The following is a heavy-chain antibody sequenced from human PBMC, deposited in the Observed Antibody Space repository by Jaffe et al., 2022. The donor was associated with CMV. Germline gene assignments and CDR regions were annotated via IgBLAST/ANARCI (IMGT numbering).Heavy chain of an antibody. CDR2: IYYSGST. CDR1: GGSISSSSYY. D-gene: IGHD2-21*01. CDR3: ARHFLFGVPLDY. J-gene: IGHJ4*02. V-gene: IGHV4-39*01. Sequence: QLQLQESGPGLVKPSETLSLTCTVSGGSISSSSYYWGWIRQPPGKGLEWIGSIYYSGSTYYNPSLKSRVTISVDTSKNQFSLKLSSVTAADTAVYYCARHFLFGVPLDYWGQGTLVTVSS.